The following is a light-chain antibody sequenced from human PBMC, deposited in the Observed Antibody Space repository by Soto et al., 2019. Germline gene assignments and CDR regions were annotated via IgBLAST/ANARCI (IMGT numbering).Light chain of an antibody. CDR2: GAS. J-gene: IGKJ4*01. CDR3: QHYTNWPLT. CDR1: HSVSSR. Sequence: EIVMTQSPATLSVSPGERDTLSCRASHSVSSRLAWYQQKPGQAPRLLIYGASTRATGLPARFSGSGSGTEFTLTISSLQSEDFAVYYCQHYTNWPLTFGGGTKVEIK. V-gene: IGKV3-15*01.